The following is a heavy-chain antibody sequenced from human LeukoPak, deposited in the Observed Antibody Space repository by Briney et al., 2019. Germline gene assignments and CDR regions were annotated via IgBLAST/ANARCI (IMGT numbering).Heavy chain of an antibody. V-gene: IGHV3-21*01. CDR1: GFTFSTYN. D-gene: IGHD6-19*01. CDR2: ISSNSNYI. J-gene: IGHJ4*02. CDR3: AGTQGAVAGGLDY. Sequence: SGGSLRLSCAASGFTFSTYNMNWVRQAPGKGLEWVSSISSNSNYIYYADSVKGRFTISRDNAKNSLYLQMNSLRAEDTAVFHCAGTQGAVAGGLDYWGQGTLVTVSS.